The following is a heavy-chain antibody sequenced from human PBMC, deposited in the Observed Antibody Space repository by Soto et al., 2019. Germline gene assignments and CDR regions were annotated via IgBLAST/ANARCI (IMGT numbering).Heavy chain of an antibody. CDR1: GFSLSNARMG. J-gene: IGHJ6*02. CDR2: IFSNDEK. CDR3: ARIRSSSWYIGGYYYYYGMDV. Sequence: SGPTLVNPTETLTLTCTVSGFSLSNARMGASWIRQPPGKALEWLAHIFSNDEKSYSTSLKSRLTISKDTSKSQVVLTMTNMDPVDTATYYCARIRSSSWYIGGYYYYYGMDVWGQGTTVTVSS. D-gene: IGHD6-13*01. V-gene: IGHV2-26*01.